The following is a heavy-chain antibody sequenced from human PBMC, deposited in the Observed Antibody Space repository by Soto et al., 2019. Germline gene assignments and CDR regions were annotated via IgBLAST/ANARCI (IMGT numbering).Heavy chain of an antibody. V-gene: IGHV4-59*01. D-gene: IGHD2-21*01. CDR3: ARYTARPDIVVGMDV. J-gene: IGHJ6*02. CDR2: IYYSGST. Sequence: ETLSLTCAVSGVSISSYDWRWIRQPPGKGLEWIGYIYYSGSTNYNPSLKSRVTISVDTSKNQFSMKLSSVTAADTAVYYCARYTARPDIVVGMDVWGQGTMVNLSS. CDR1: GVSISSYD.